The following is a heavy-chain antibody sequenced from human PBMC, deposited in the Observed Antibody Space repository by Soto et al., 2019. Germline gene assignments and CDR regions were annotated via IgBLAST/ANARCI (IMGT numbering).Heavy chain of an antibody. CDR2: IHHGGSS. CDR1: GSSIGSSYY. CDR3: ATSSVSRLLNHWYFDL. Sequence: PSETLSLTCAVSGSSIGSSYYWGWIRQPPGKGLEWIGTIHHGGSSFYNPSLKSRLTISIDTSKSQFSLKLSSVTAADTAIYYCATSSVSRLLNHWYFDLWGRGTLVTVSS. J-gene: IGHJ2*01. D-gene: IGHD2-8*01. V-gene: IGHV4-38-2*01.